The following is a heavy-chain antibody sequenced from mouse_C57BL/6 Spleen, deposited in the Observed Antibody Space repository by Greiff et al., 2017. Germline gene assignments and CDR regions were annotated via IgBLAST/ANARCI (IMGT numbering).Heavy chain of an antibody. V-gene: IGHV1-76*01. D-gene: IGHD1-1*02. J-gene: IGHJ3*01. Sequence: QVQLQQSGAELVRPGASVKLSCKASGYSFTDYYINWVKQRPGQGLEWIARIYPGSGNTYYNEKFKGKATLTAEQSSSTAYMPLSSQTAGDSAVYCCASPLVLAYWGQGTLVTVSA. CDR3: ASPLVLAY. CDR1: GYSFTDYY. CDR2: IYPGSGNT.